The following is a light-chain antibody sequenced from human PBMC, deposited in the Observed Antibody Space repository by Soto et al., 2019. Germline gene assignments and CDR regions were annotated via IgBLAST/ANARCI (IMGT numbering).Light chain of an antibody. Sequence: QSVLTQPPSASGTPGQRVTISWSGSNSNIGSNTVNWYQQLPGTAPKLLIYYDNLRPSGVPDRISGSKSGTSASLAISGLQSDDEADYYCAAWDDSLNGRVFGTGTKLTAL. CDR3: AAWDDSLNGRV. CDR1: NSNIGSNT. V-gene: IGLV1-44*01. CDR2: YDN. J-gene: IGLJ1*01.